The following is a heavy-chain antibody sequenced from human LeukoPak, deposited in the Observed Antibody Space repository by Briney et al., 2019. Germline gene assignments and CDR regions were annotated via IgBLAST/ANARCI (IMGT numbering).Heavy chain of an antibody. J-gene: IGHJ3*02. Sequence: ASVKVSCKASGYTFTGYDMRWVRQAPGQGLEWMGWINPNRGGTNYAQKFQGRVTMTRDTSISTAYMELSRLRSDDTAVYYCARDVDHYDITGKGLVDIWGQGTMVTVSS. CDR1: GYTFTGYD. D-gene: IGHD3-22*01. CDR2: INPNRGGT. CDR3: ARDVDHYDITGKGLVDI. V-gene: IGHV1-2*02.